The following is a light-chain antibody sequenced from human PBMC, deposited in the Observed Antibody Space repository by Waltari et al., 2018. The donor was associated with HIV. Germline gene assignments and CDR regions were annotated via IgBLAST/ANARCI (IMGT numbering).Light chain of an antibody. CDR3: ATWDGSLGGFYV. Sequence: QSVLTQPPSASGTPGQRVTISCSGTTSNVGTTFVSCYQQLPGTAPKLLIYRDNRRPSGVPDRFSGSKSGASASLGISGLRSEDEGDYYCATWDGSLGGFYVFGAGTKVTVL. J-gene: IGLJ1*01. V-gene: IGLV1-47*01. CDR1: TSNVGTTF. CDR2: RDN.